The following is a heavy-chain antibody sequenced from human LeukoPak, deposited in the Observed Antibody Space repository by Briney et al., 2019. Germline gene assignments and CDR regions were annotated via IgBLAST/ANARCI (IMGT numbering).Heavy chain of an antibody. J-gene: IGHJ4*02. CDR2: ISGSGGST. CDR3: AKDLAYYYDSSGYHYFDY. CDR1: GFTFSSYA. V-gene: IGHV3-23*01. D-gene: IGHD3-22*01. Sequence: GGSLRLSCAASGFTFSSYAMSWVRQAPGKGLEWVSVISGSGGSTYYADSVKGRFTISRDNSKNTLYLQMNSLRAEDTAVYYCAKDLAYYYDSSGYHYFDYWGQGTLVTVSS.